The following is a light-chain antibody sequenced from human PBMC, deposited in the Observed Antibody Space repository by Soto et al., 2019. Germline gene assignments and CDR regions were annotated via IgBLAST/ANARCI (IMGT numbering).Light chain of an antibody. Sequence: DIQMTQSPSSVSASVGDRVTITCRASQSISRFLSWYQQKPGKAPKLLIYAASSLQIGVPPRFSGNVSGTDFTLTISTLQPEDSAIYYCLQTYVTPLFGQGTKLEI. CDR1: QSISRF. CDR2: AAS. V-gene: IGKV1-39*01. J-gene: IGKJ2*01. CDR3: LQTYVTPL.